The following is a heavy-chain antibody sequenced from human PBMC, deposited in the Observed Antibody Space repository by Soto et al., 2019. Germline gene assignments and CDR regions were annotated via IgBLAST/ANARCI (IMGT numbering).Heavy chain of an antibody. CDR3: ARDRGTYDFVSRPWNGWFDP. CDR2: VYDSGST. CDR1: LTPVSYYY. D-gene: IGHD1-1*01. V-gene: IGHV4-59*02. Sequence: PSETLCLNCTLPLTPVSYYYWSWIRPPPGKGPDWIGHVYDSGSTNYSPSLKSRVSMSLDTSTNQVSLNLSSVTPADTAIYYCARDRGTYDFVSRPWNGWFDPWGHGTMVTGSS. J-gene: IGHJ5*02.